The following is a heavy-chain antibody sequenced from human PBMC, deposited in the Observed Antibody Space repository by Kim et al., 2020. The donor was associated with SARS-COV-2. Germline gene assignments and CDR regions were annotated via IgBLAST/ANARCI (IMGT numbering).Heavy chain of an antibody. Sequence: ASVKVSCKASGYTFTSYGISWVRQAPGQGLEWMGWISAYNGNTNYAQKLQGRVTMTTDTSTSTAYMELRSLRSDDTAVYYCARDLAVAYPLSAFDIWGQGTMVTVSS. J-gene: IGHJ3*02. D-gene: IGHD6-19*01. V-gene: IGHV1-18*01. CDR3: ARDLAVAYPLSAFDI. CDR1: GYTFTSYG. CDR2: ISAYNGNT.